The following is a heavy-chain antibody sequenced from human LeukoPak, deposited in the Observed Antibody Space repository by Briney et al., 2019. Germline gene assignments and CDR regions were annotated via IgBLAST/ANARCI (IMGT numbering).Heavy chain of an antibody. D-gene: IGHD3-3*01. CDR3: ARGGGYYDFWSGYPFDY. CDR1: GFTFSSYA. Sequence: GGSLRLSCAASGFTFSSYAMHWVRQAPGKGLEYVSAISSNGGSTYYANSVKGRFTISRDNSKNTLYLQMGSLRAEDMAVYYCARGGGYYDFWSGYPFDYWGQGTLVSVSS. CDR2: ISSNGGST. J-gene: IGHJ4*02. V-gene: IGHV3-64*01.